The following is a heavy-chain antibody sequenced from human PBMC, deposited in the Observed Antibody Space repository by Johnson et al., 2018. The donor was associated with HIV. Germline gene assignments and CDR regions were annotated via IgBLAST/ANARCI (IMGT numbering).Heavy chain of an antibody. CDR3: ARRSSGWYGAFDI. J-gene: IGHJ3*02. CDR1: GFTVSSNY. CDR2: IYSGGST. Sequence: VQLVESGGGLVQPGGSLRLSCAASGFTVSSNYMSWVRQAPGKGLEWVSVIYSGGSTYYADSVKGRFTISRDNSKNTLYLQMTSLRAEDTAGYYCARRSSGWYGAFDIWGQGTMVTVSS. V-gene: IGHV3-66*01. D-gene: IGHD6-19*01.